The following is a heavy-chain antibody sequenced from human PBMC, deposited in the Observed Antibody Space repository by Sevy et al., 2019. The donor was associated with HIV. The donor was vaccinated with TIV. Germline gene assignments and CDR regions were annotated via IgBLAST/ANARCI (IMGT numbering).Heavy chain of an antibody. V-gene: IGHV3-23*01. CDR1: GFTFSKYS. CDR3: GGEGWTKPHDQ. D-gene: IGHD2-15*01. Sequence: GGSLRLSCAASGFTFSKYSMSWVRQPPGKGLEWVSTLSFGCGEINYADSVKGRFTISRDNSKSSVYLQMNNLRPEDTAGDYWGGEGWTKPHDQWGQGTLVTVSS. CDR2: LSFGCGEI. J-gene: IGHJ4*02.